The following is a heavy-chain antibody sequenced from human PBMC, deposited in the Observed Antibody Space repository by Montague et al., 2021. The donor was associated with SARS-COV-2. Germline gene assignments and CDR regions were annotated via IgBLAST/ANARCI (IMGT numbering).Heavy chain of an antibody. CDR2: IYWNDDK. V-gene: IGHV2-5*01. J-gene: IGHJ5*01. Sequence: PALVIPTQTLTLTCTFSGFSLTTSGVGVGWIRQPPGKALEWLALIYWNDDKRYSPSLKSRLTITKDTSKNQVVLIMTNMDPVDTATYYCAHSPISLVRGIISNGFVSWGLVSLVTVSS. D-gene: IGHD3-10*01. CDR1: GFSLTTSGVG. CDR3: AHSPISLVRGIISNGFVS.